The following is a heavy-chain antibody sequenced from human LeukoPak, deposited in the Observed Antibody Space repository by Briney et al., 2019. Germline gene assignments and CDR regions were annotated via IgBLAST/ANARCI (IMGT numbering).Heavy chain of an antibody. V-gene: IGHV4-30-2*01. CDR3: AREGPLGGPNWFDL. Sequence: SHTLSLTCAVSGGSISSGGYSWSWIRPPPGKGLEWIGYIYHSGSTYYNPSLKSRVTIYVHRYKNQFSLTLSSVTAGHTGVYFWAREGPLGGPNWFDLWGQGTRVSVSS. J-gene: IGHJ5*02. CDR2: IYHSGST. CDR1: GGSISSGGYS. D-gene: IGHD2-15*01.